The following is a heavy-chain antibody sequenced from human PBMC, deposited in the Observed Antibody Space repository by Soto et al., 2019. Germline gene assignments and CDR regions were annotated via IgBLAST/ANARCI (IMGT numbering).Heavy chain of an antibody. Sequence: EVQLLESGGGFVQPGGSLRLSCAASGFTFSDSAMTWVRQAPGKGLEWVSAITSTGSSTYYVDSVKGRFTISRDNSKNTLYLQINSLRVEDTAIYYCAKGAEGYVVSSLDYWGQGTLVNVSS. J-gene: IGHJ4*02. D-gene: IGHD5-12*01. CDR3: AKGAEGYVVSSLDY. V-gene: IGHV3-23*01. CDR1: GFTFSDSA. CDR2: ITSTGSST.